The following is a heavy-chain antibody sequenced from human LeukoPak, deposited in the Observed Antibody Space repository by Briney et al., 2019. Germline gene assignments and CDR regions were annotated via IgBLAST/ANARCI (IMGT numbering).Heavy chain of an antibody. V-gene: IGHV3-74*01. CDR1: GFTFKNYW. J-gene: IGHJ5*02. CDR3: AKSDWFDP. CDR2: IRYDGSSA. Sequence: GESLRLSCATSGFTFKNYWMSWLRQAPGKGLVWVSRIRYDGSSATCAESVKGRFTISRDNARNTLYLQMNSLRVDDTGVYYCAKSDWFDPCGRGILVTVSS.